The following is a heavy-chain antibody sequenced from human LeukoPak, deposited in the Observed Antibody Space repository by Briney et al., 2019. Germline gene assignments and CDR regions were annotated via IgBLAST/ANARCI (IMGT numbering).Heavy chain of an antibody. CDR3: AKGAGVVPAAKGGYYFDY. J-gene: IGHJ4*02. V-gene: IGHV3-30*02. D-gene: IGHD2-2*01. CDR2: IRDDGSNK. CDR1: GFTFSSYG. Sequence: GGSLRLXCAASGFTFSSYGMHWVRQAPGKGLEWVAFIRDDGSNKYHADSVKGRLTISRDNSTNTLYLQMNSLRAEDTAVYYCAKGAGVVPAAKGGYYFDYWGQGTLVTVSS.